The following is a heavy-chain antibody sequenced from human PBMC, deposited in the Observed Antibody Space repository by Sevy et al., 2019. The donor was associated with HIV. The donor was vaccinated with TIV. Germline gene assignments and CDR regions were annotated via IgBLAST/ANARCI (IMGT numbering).Heavy chain of an antibody. CDR2: ISSSGSTI. D-gene: IGHD3-10*01. V-gene: IGHV3-11*04. Sequence: GGSLRLSCAASGFTFSDYYMSWIRQAPGKGLEWVSYISSSGSTIYYADPGKGRFTISRDNAKKSLYLQMNSLGAEDTAVYYCAGDGNYYGSGSEISMDVWGQGTTVTVSS. CDR3: AGDGNYYGSGSEISMDV. J-gene: IGHJ6*02. CDR1: GFTFSDYY.